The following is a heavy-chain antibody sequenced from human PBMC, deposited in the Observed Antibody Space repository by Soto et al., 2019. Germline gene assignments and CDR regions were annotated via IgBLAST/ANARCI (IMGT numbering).Heavy chain of an antibody. Sequence: PGGSLRLSCAASGFTFSSYAMSWVRQAPGKGLEWVSAISGSGGSTYYADSVKGRFTISRDNSKNTLYLQMNSLRAEDTAVYYCAKSPLRGNSWHFDYWGQGTLVTVPQ. CDR3: AKSPLRGNSWHFDY. D-gene: IGHD2-21*02. J-gene: IGHJ4*02. V-gene: IGHV3-23*01. CDR2: ISGSGGST. CDR1: GFTFSSYA.